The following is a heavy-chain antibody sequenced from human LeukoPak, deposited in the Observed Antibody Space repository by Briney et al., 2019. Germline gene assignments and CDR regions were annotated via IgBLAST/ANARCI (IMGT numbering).Heavy chain of an antibody. Sequence: PGGSLRLSCAASGFTFSSYAMSWVRQAPGKGLEWVSGISGSGGSTYYADSVKGRFTTSRDNSKNTLYLQMNSLGAEDTAVYYCAKRVAVAVYGMDVWGQGTTVTLSS. V-gene: IGHV3-23*01. D-gene: IGHD6-19*01. CDR1: GFTFSSYA. CDR3: AKRVAVAVYGMDV. J-gene: IGHJ6*02. CDR2: ISGSGGST.